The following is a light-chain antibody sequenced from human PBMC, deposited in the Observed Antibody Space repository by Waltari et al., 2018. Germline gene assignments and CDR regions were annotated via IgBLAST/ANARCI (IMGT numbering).Light chain of an antibody. J-gene: IGLJ2*01. V-gene: IGLV2-14*01. CDR3: SSYTSSSTSVV. CDR1: SSDVGGYNY. Sequence: QSALTQPASVSGSPGQSIPLSCTGTSSDVGGYNYVSWYQQHPGKAPKLMIYDVSKRPSGVSNRFSGSKSGNTASLTISGLQAEDEADYYCSSYTSSSTSVVFGGGTKLTVL. CDR2: DVS.